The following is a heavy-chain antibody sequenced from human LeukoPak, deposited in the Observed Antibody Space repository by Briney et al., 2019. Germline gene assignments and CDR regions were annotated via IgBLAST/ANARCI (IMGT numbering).Heavy chain of an antibody. CDR1: GGSFSGYY. CDR2: INHSGST. J-gene: IGHJ4*02. V-gene: IGHV4-34*01. Sequence: SETLSLTCAVYGGSFSGYYWSWIRQPPGKGLELIGEINHSGSTNYNPSLKSRVTISVDTSKNQFSLKLSSVTAADTAVYYCARGLNYYGSGSYYFYWGQGTLVTVSS. CDR3: ARGLNYYGSGSYYFY. D-gene: IGHD3-10*01.